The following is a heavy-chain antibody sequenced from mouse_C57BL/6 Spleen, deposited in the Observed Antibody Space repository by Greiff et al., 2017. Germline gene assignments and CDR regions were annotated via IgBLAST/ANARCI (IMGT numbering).Heavy chain of an antibody. V-gene: IGHV1-54*01. D-gene: IGHD2-4*01. CDR1: GYAFTNYL. Sequence: QVQLQQSGAELVRPGTSVKVSCKASGYAFTNYLIEWVKQRPGPGLEWIGVINPGSGGTNYNEKFKGKATLTADKSSSTAYMQLSSLTSEDSAVYFCASRGIYYDYDDWYFDVWGTGTTVTVSS. CDR2: INPGSGGT. J-gene: IGHJ1*03. CDR3: ASRGIYYDYDDWYFDV.